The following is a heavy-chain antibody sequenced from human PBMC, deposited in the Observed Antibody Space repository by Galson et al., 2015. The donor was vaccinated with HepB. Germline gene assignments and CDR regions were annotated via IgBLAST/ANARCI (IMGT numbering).Heavy chain of an antibody. CDR3: TKVPGVNVAERNHYFHY. CDR2: ISGSGDSP. J-gene: IGHJ4*02. Sequence: SLRLSCAASGFTFSSYAMSWVRHAPGKGLEWVAGISGSGDSPHYADFAEGRFTISRDNFKNTLDLQMNTLRAEDTAIYYCTKVPGVNVAERNHYFHYWGQGIVVAVSS. D-gene: IGHD2-8*01. V-gene: IGHV3-23*01. CDR1: GFTFSSYA.